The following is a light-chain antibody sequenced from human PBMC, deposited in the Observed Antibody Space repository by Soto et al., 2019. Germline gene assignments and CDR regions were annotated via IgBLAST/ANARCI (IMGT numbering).Light chain of an antibody. CDR3: AAWDDSLNGVV. CDR2: SNN. CDR1: SSNIGINT. J-gene: IGLJ2*01. V-gene: IGLV1-44*01. Sequence: QLVLTQPPSASGTPGQRVTISCSGGSSNIGINTVNWYQQLPGTAPKLLIYSNNQRPSGVPDRFSGSKSGTSASLAISGLQSEDEADYYCAAWDDSLNGVVFGGGTKLTVL.